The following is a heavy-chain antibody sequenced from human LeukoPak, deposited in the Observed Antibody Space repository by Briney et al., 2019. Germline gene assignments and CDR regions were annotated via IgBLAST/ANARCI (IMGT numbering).Heavy chain of an antibody. CDR3: ARFGGGNWLYNYGMGG. CDR1: GFTFSSYW. J-gene: IGHJ6*02. Sequence: PGGSLRLSCAASGFTFSSYWMHWVRQAPGKGLVWVSRINSDGSSTSYADSVKGRFTISRDNAKNTLYPQMNSLRAEDTAVYYCARFGGGNWLYNYGMGGWGQGTTVTVSS. D-gene: IGHD1-20*01. V-gene: IGHV3-74*01. CDR2: INSDGSST.